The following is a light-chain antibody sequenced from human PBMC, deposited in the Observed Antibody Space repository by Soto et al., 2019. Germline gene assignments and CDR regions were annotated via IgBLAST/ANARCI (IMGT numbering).Light chain of an antibody. CDR1: SSDVGGYNF. CDR2: DVS. Sequence: QSALTQPASVSGSPGQSITISCTGTSSDVGGYNFVSWYQQHPGKAPTLVIYDVSNRPSGVSKRFSGSKSGNTASLTISGLQAEDEADYYCSSYANSVPVIFGGGTKLTVL. CDR3: SSYANSVPVI. J-gene: IGLJ2*01. V-gene: IGLV2-14*01.